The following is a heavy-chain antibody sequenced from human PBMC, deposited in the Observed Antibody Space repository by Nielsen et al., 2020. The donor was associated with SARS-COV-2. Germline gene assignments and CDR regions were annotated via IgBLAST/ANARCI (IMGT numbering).Heavy chain of an antibody. D-gene: IGHD6-13*01. CDR1: GFSFNNYG. CDR2: IWYDGINS. V-gene: IGHV3-33*08. J-gene: IGHJ3*02. CDR3: ARDTVRDIAATVEAFDI. Sequence: GESLKISCAASGFSFNNYGMHWVRQAPGKGLEWVAVIWYDGINSYYADSVKGRFTISRDNSKNTLYLQMNSLRGEDTAVYYCARDTVRDIAATVEAFDIWGQGTMVTVSS.